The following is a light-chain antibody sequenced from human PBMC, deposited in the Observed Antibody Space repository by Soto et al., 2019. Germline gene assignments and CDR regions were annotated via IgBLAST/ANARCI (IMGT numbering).Light chain of an antibody. CDR1: QSVSSSY. V-gene: IGKV3-20*01. CDR3: QQYGSSPLT. Sequence: EIVLTQSPGTLSLSPGERATLSCRASQSVSSSYLAWYQQTPGLAPRLLIYDASNRATGIPDRFSGSGSGTDFTLTISRLAPEDFAVYYCQQYGSSPLTFGGGTKVEI. CDR2: DAS. J-gene: IGKJ4*01.